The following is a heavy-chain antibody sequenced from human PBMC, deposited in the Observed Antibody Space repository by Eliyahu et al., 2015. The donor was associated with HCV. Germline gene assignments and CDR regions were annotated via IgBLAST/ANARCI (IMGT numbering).Heavy chain of an antibody. Sequence: QVQLQESGPGLVKPSETLSLTCXVSGGXXTTXYXSWIRQPPGKGLEWIGYIHYSGSTNYTPPLKSRATISVDTSKNQFSLSLTSVTAADTAVYYCASGGGGIAVAGTGGWFDPWGQGTLVTVSS. CDR1: GGXXTTXY. D-gene: IGHD6-19*01. V-gene: IGHV4-59*01. J-gene: IGHJ5*02. CDR3: ASGGGGIAVAGTGGWFDP. CDR2: IHYSGST.